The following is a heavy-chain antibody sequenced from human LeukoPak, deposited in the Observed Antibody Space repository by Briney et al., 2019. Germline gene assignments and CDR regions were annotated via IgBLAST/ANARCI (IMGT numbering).Heavy chain of an antibody. Sequence: GGSLRLSCAASGFTVSSNYMSWVRQAPGKGLEWVSVIYSGGSTYYADSVKGRFTISRDNSKNTLYLQMNSLRAEDTAVYYCASDSGLGSSYYYYMDVWGKGTTVTVPS. CDR2: IYSGGST. J-gene: IGHJ6*03. CDR1: GFTVSSNY. D-gene: IGHD7-27*01. CDR3: ASDSGLGSSYYYYMDV. V-gene: IGHV3-66*02.